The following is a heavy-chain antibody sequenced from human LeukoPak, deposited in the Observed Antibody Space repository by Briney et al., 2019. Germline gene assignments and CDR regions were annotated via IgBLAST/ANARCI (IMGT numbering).Heavy chain of an antibody. CDR1: GFTFSSYA. V-gene: IGHV3-23*01. D-gene: IGHD4-17*01. CDR2: ISGSGGST. Sequence: PGASLRLSCAASGFTFSSYAMSWVRQAPGKGLEWVSAISGSGGSTYYADSVKGRFTISRDNSKNTLYLQMNSLRAEDTAVYYCTEDARYGANHFDYWGQGTLVTVSS. J-gene: IGHJ4*02. CDR3: TEDARYGANHFDY.